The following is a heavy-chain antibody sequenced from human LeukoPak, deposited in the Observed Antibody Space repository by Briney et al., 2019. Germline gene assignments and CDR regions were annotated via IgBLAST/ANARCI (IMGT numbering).Heavy chain of an antibody. Sequence: TPSQTLSLTCTVSGGSISSGGYYWSWIRQHPGKGLEWIGYIYYSGSTYYNPSLKSRVTISVDTSKKQFSLKLSSVTAADTAVYYCARSYYDILTGYSDWGQGTLVTVSS. J-gene: IGHJ4*02. V-gene: IGHV4-31*03. D-gene: IGHD3-9*01. CDR1: GGSISSGGYY. CDR2: IYYSGST. CDR3: ARSYYDILTGYSD.